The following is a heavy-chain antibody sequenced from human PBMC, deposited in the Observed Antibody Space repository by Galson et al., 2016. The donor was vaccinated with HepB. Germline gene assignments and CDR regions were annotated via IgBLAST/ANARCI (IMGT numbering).Heavy chain of an antibody. D-gene: IGHD1-26*01. Sequence: SLRLSCAASGFTFDDYAMHWVRQVPGKGLEWVSGISWNSGRIDYADSVKGRFTISRDNAKKSLYMQMNSLRHEDTASYYCAKWGNAGSSFNYFHKFGLDVWGQGTTVIVSS. CDR1: GFTFDDYA. CDR2: ISWNSGRI. V-gene: IGHV3-9*01. CDR3: AKWGNAGSSFNYFHKFGLDV. J-gene: IGHJ6*02.